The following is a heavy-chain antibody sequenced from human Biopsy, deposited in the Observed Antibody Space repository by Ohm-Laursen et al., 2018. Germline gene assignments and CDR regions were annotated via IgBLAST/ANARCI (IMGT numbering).Heavy chain of an antibody. CDR3: TRGGYYYDSLAYYYWFDP. D-gene: IGHD3-22*01. CDR2: INAKTGDT. J-gene: IGHJ5*02. V-gene: IGHV1-2*02. CDR1: GYTFTSYH. Sequence: ESSVKVSCNASGYTFTSYHVHWVRQAPGQGLEWMGWINAKTGDTNYAQKFQGRVTMTRDTSISTAYVDLSSLRSDDTAVYYCTRGGYYYDSLAYYYWFDPWGQGTLVTVSS.